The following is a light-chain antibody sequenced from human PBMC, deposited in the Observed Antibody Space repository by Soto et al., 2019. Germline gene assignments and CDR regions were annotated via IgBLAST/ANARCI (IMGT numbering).Light chain of an antibody. V-gene: IGKV3-20*01. J-gene: IGKJ4*01. CDR3: QQSGSSPPVT. CDR2: GAS. Sequence: EIGLTQYPGTLSLYPGERATLSCRARQSVRSSYLAWYQQKPGQAPRLLIYGASSRSTGIPDRFSGSGSGTDFTLTNSRLEPEDFAVYYCQQSGSSPPVTFGGGTKVQLK. CDR1: QSVRSSY.